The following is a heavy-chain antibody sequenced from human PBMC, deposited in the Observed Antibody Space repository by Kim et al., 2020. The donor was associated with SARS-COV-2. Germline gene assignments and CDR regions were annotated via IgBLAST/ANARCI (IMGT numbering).Heavy chain of an antibody. V-gene: IGHV3-23*01. D-gene: IGHD3-22*01. CDR3: AKDPVGYYDSSGDDY. J-gene: IGHJ4*02. Sequence: DSVKGRFTISRDNSKNTLYLQMNSLRAEDTAVYYCAKDPVGYYDSSGDDYWGQGTLVTVSS.